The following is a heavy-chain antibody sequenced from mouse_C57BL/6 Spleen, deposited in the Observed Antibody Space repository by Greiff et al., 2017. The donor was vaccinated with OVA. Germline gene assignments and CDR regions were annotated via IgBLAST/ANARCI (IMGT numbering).Heavy chain of an antibody. D-gene: IGHD2-12*01. J-gene: IGHJ4*01. V-gene: IGHV2-6*01. CDR2: IWGVGST. Sequence: VNLVESGPGLVAPSQSLSITCTVSGFSLTSYGVDWVRQSPGKGLEWLGVIWGVGSTNYNSALKSRLSISKDNSTSQVFLKMNSLQTDDTAMYYCASLRRDAMDYWGQGTSVTVSS. CDR3: ASLRRDAMDY. CDR1: GFSLTSYG.